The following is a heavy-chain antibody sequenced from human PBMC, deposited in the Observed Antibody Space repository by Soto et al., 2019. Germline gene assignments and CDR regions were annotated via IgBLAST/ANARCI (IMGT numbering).Heavy chain of an antibody. Sequence: SETLSLTCNVSGGPIKTGDYYWNWIRQPPGKGLEWIGYVFYSGATNYSPSLKSRAAISMDTTKNQFSLSLTSVTAADTAVYYCARAGFSYGHLLFWGQGIRVTVS. J-gene: IGHJ4*02. CDR1: GGPIKTGDYY. V-gene: IGHV4-30-4*01. CDR3: ARAGFSYGHLLF. CDR2: VFYSGAT. D-gene: IGHD3-10*01.